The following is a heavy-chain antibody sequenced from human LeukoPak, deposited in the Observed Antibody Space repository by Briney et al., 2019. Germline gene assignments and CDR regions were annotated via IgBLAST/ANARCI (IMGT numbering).Heavy chain of an antibody. V-gene: IGHV4-39*01. CDR2: VFHSGNT. CDR3: ARQIVGTSWNYYYSYIDV. CDR1: GDSISSRSYY. J-gene: IGHJ6*03. Sequence: PSETLSLTCTVSGDSISSRSYYWGWLRQPPGKGLEWIVNVFHSGNTYSSPSLQSRVAFSVDTSKNQFSLKLTSVTATDTAVYYCARQIVGTSWNYYYSYIDVWGKGTSVSVSS. D-gene: IGHD1-1*01.